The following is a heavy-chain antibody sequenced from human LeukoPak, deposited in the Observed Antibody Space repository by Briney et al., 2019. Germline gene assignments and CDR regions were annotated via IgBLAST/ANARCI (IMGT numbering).Heavy chain of an antibody. D-gene: IGHD2-2*01. Sequence: PGGSLRLSCAASGFTFSSYWMSWVRQAPGKGLEWVANIKQDGSEKYYVDSVKGRFTISRDNAKNSLYLQMNSLRAEDTAVYYCARELGYCSSTSCYEGVGFDYWGQGTLVTVSS. CDR2: IKQDGSEK. V-gene: IGHV3-7*01. CDR3: ARELGYCSSTSCYEGVGFDY. CDR1: GFTFSSYW. J-gene: IGHJ4*02.